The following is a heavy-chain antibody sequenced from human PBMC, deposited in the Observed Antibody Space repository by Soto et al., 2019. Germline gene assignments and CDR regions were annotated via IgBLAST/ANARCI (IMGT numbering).Heavy chain of an antibody. Sequence: GGSLRLSCAASGFTFSSYAMSWVRQAPGKGLEWVSAISGSGGSTYYADSVKGRFTISRDNSKNTLYLQMNSLRAEDTAVYYCAKEERYCSSTSCYIGHFDYWGQGTLVTVSS. D-gene: IGHD2-2*02. CDR3: AKEERYCSSTSCYIGHFDY. V-gene: IGHV3-23*01. CDR2: ISGSGGST. J-gene: IGHJ4*02. CDR1: GFTFSSYA.